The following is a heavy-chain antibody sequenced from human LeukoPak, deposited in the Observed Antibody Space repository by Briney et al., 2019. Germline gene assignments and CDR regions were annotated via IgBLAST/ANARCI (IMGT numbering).Heavy chain of an antibody. V-gene: IGHV5-51*01. CDR2: IYPGDSDT. D-gene: IGHD3-10*01. J-gene: IGHJ4*02. CDR1: GYRFTSEW. Sequence: GESLKISCKASGYRFTSEWIGWVRQMPGKGLEWMAIIYPGDSDTKYSTSFQGQVTISAAKSISTAYLQWSSLKASDTAMYFCARRMGSTFGDIPFDYWGQGTLVTVSS. CDR3: ARRMGSTFGDIPFDY.